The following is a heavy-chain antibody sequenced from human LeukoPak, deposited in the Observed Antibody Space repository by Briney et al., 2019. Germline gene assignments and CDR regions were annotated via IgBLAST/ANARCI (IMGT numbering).Heavy chain of an antibody. J-gene: IGHJ4*02. V-gene: IGHV3-30*02. CDR1: GFTFSSYG. D-gene: IGHD3-3*01. CDR3: AKGKAYDFWSGYSGALDY. CDR2: IRYDGSNK. Sequence: GGSLRLSCAAPGFTFSSYGMHWVRQAPGKGLEWVAFIRYDGSNKYYADSVKGRFTISRDNSKNTLYLQMNSLRAEDTAVYYCAKGKAYDFWSGYSGALDYWGQGTLVTVSS.